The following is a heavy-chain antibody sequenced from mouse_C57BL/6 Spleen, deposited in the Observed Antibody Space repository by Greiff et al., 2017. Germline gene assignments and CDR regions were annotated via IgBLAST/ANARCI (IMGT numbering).Heavy chain of an antibody. D-gene: IGHD2-1*01. CDR3: AREGNYDFDY. J-gene: IGHJ2*01. CDR2: IYPSDSET. Sequence: QVQLKESGAELMKPGSSVKLSCKASGYTFTSYWMDWVKQRPGQGLEWIGNIYPSDSETHYNQKFKDKATLTVDKSSSTAYMQLSSLTSEDSAVYYCAREGNYDFDYWGQGTTLTVSS. V-gene: IGHV1-61*01. CDR1: GYTFTSYW.